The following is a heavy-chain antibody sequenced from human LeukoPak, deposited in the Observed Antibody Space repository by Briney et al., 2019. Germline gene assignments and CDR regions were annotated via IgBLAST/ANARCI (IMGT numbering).Heavy chain of an antibody. Sequence: SETLSLTCTVSGGSISSYYWSWIRQPPGKGLEWIGYIYYSGSTNYNPSLKSRVTISVDTSKNQFSLKLSSVTAADTAVYYCAREGGQGYSGYDGAFDIWGQGTMVTVSS. J-gene: IGHJ3*02. CDR1: GGSISSYY. D-gene: IGHD5-12*01. CDR3: AREGGQGYSGYDGAFDI. CDR2: IYYSGST. V-gene: IGHV4-59*01.